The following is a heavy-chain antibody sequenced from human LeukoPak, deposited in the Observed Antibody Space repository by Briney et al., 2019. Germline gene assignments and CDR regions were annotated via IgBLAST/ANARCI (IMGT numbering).Heavy chain of an antibody. J-gene: IGHJ4*02. CDR2: IIPIFGTA. D-gene: IGHD3-10*01. CDR1: GGTFSSYA. CDR3: ARGVGELLYQTFDY. Sequence: SVKVSCKSSGGTFSSYAIIWVRQAPGQGLEWMGGIIPIFGTANYAQKFQGRVTITADESTSTAYMELSSLRSEDTAVYYCARGVGELLYQTFDYWGQGTLVTVSS. V-gene: IGHV1-69*13.